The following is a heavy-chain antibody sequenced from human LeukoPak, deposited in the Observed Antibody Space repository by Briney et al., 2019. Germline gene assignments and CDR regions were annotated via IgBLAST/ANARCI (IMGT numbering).Heavy chain of an antibody. CDR2: ISGSGGST. CDR3: ARGHLLFDY. J-gene: IGHJ4*02. D-gene: IGHD1-26*01. V-gene: IGHV3-23*01. CDR1: GFTFSSYA. Sequence: GGSLRLSCAASGFTFSSYAMSRVRQAPGKGLEWVSAISGSGGSTYCADSVKGRFTISRDNSKNTLYLQMNSLRAEDTAVYYCARGHLLFDYWGQGTLVTVSS.